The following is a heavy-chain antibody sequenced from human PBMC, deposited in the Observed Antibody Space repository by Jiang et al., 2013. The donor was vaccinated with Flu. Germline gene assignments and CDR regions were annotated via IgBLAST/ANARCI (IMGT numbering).Heavy chain of an antibody. CDR3: ARVRPGYSSSWPYYFDY. CDR2: ST. V-gene: IGHV4-34*01. D-gene: IGHD6-13*01. J-gene: IGHJ4*02. Sequence: STNYNPSLKSRVTISVDTSKNQFSLKLSSVTAADTAVYYCARVRPGYSSSWPYYFDYWGQGTLVTVSS.